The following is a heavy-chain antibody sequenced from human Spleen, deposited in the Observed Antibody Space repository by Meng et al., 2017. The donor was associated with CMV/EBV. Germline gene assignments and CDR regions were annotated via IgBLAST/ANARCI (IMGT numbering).Heavy chain of an antibody. Sequence: GESLKISCAASGFTFSTYAMSWVRQAPGKGLEWVSVIYNGVATTYYTDSVKGRFTISRDNSKNTLYLQMNSLRAEDTAVYYCAKDYGGWHLDYWGQGTLVTVSS. J-gene: IGHJ4*02. CDR1: GFTFSTYA. CDR3: AKDYGGWHLDY. D-gene: IGHD4-23*01. CDR2: IYNGVATT. V-gene: IGHV3-23*03.